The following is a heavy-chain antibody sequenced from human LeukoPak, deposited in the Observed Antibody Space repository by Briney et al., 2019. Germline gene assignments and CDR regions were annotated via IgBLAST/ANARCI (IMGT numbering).Heavy chain of an antibody. CDR3: ARDSRDYYDSSGYLKYYYYYMDV. J-gene: IGHJ6*03. D-gene: IGHD3-22*01. V-gene: IGHV1-69*05. CDR1: GGTFSSYA. Sequence: KVSCKASGGTFSSYAISWVRQAPGQGLEWMGGIIPIFGTANYAQKFQGRDTITTDESTSTAYMELSSLRSEDTAVYYCARDSRDYYDSSGYLKYYYYYMDVWGKGTTVTVSS. CDR2: IIPIFGTA.